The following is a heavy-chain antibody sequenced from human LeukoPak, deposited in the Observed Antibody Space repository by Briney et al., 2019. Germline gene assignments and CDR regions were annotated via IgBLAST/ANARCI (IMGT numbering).Heavy chain of an antibody. CDR2: ISGSGGST. D-gene: IGHD5-12*01. Sequence: PGGSLRLSCAASGFTFSSYAMSWVRQAPGKGLEWVSAISGSGGSTYYADSVKGRFTISRDGSQNVVYLQMNSLRVEDTAMYYCARATWGYQFDCWGQGTLVTVSS. J-gene: IGHJ4*02. CDR3: ARATWGYQFDC. V-gene: IGHV3-23*01. CDR1: GFTFSSYA.